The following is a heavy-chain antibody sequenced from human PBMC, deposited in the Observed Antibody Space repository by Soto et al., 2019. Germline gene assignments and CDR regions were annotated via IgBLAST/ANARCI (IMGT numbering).Heavy chain of an antibody. D-gene: IGHD3-9*01. CDR2: IYYSGST. CDR1: GGSISSSSYY. V-gene: IGHV4-39*01. Sequence: SETLSLTCTVSGGSISSSSYYWGWIRQPPGKGLEWIGSIYYSGSTYYNPSLKSRVTISVDTSKNQFSLKLSSVTAADTAVYYCARHGRRILTGSKRTLNWFDPWGQGTLVTISS. J-gene: IGHJ5*02. CDR3: ARHGRRILTGSKRTLNWFDP.